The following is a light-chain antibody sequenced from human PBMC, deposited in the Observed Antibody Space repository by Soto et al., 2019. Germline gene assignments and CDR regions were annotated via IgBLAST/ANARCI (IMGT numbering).Light chain of an antibody. V-gene: IGLV2-23*02. CDR2: EVN. Sequence: QSALTQPASLSGSPGQSITISCTGTSSDVGSYNLVSRYQQHPGKAPKLMIYEVNKRPSGVSNRFSGSKSGNTASLTISGLQAEDEADYYCCSYAGSSTLYVFGTGTKVTVL. CDR1: SSDVGSYNL. J-gene: IGLJ1*01. CDR3: CSYAGSSTLYV.